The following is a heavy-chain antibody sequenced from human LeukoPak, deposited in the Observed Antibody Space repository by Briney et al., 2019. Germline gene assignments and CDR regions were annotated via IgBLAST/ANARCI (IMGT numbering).Heavy chain of an antibody. J-gene: IGHJ6*03. Sequence: ASVNVSCKASGYTFTSYGISGVRQARAQGLEGVGWISAYNGNTNYAETLQGRVNMTTDPSTSTAYMEMRSLRSDDKAVYYCARAPDIVVVPAAIGGNYYYYYYMDVWGKGTTVTVSS. V-gene: IGHV1-18*01. CDR2: ISAYNGNT. CDR3: ARAPDIVVVPAAIGGNYYYYYYMDV. CDR1: GYTFTSYG. D-gene: IGHD2-2*02.